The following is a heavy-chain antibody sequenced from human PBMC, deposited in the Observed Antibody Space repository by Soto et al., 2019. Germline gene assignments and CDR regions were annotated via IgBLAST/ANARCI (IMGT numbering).Heavy chain of an antibody. D-gene: IGHD2-15*01. J-gene: IGHJ6*03. CDR2: INPNSGGT. Sequence: ASVKVSCKASGYTFTGYYIHWVRQAPGQGLEWMGWINPNSGGTNYAQKFQGWVTMTRDTSISTAYMELSRLRSDDTAVYYCARGGRGVDYYYYMDVWGKGTTVTVSS. V-gene: IGHV1-2*04. CDR3: ARGGRGVDYYYYMDV. CDR1: GYTFTGYY.